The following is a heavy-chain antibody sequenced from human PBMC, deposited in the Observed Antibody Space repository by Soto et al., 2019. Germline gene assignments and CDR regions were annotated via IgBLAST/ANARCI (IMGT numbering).Heavy chain of an antibody. CDR1: GFTFSDDY. V-gene: IGHV3-11*01. CDR2: ISSRSSTI. J-gene: IGHJ4*02. CDR3: ASGTNGAFFVY. D-gene: IGHD2-8*01. Sequence: QVQLVESGGGLVKPGGSLRLSCAASGFTFSDDYMSWIRQAPGKGLEWVSYISSRSSTIFYADSVKGRFTISRDNVKNSLYLQMNSLRAEDTAVYYCASGTNGAFFVYWGQGILVTVSS.